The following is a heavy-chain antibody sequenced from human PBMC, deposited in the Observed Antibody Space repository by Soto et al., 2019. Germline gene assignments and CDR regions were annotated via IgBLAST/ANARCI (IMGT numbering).Heavy chain of an antibody. Sequence: QVQLQQWGAGLLKPSETLSLTCAVYGGSFSGYYWSWIRQPPGKGREWIGEINHSGSTNYNPSLKSRVTISVDTCKNQFSPKLSSVTAADTAGYYGARSPPGGNTAFDIWGQGKMVTVSS. J-gene: IGHJ3*02. CDR2: INHSGST. CDR1: GGSFSGYY. V-gene: IGHV4-34*01. D-gene: IGHD2-15*01. CDR3: ARSPPGGNTAFDI.